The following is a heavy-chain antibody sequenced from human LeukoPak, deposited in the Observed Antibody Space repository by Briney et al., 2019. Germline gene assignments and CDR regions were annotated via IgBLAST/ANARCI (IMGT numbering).Heavy chain of an antibody. CDR2: ISTSGST. CDR3: ARSVGYCSSTSCSNHEYYYYYDMDG. V-gene: IGHV4-4*07. J-gene: IGHJ6*03. D-gene: IGHD2-2*01. Sequence: SETLSLTCTVAGGSISSDYWSWIRQPAGKGLEWIGRISTSGSTNYNPPFKSRVTMSVDTSKNPFSLKLSSVTAADTAVYYCARSVGYCSSTSCSNHEYYYYYDMDGWGKGTTVTVAS. CDR1: GGSISSDY.